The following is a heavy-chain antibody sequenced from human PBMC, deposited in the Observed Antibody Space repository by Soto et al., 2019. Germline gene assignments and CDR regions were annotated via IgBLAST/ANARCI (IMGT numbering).Heavy chain of an antibody. CDR3: ARENSRIAPRLFQH. Sequence: LRLSCVASGFIFSDYAMHWARQAPGKGLVWVALISPDGGNQYYSESAKGRFTISRDNSKNTLYLQMNDLRPDDTALYYCARENSRIAPRLFQHWGHGSLVTVSS. CDR2: ISPDGGNQ. V-gene: IGHV3-30-3*01. J-gene: IGHJ1*01. CDR1: GFIFSDYA. D-gene: IGHD6-6*01.